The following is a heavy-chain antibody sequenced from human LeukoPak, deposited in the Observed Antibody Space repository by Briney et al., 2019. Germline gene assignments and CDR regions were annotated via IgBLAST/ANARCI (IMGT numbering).Heavy chain of an antibody. CDR1: GYTFTDYY. V-gene: IGHV1-2*02. CDR2: INPNSGGT. CDR3: ASEYCSSTSCYAGAFDI. J-gene: IGHJ3*02. Sequence: ASVKVSCKASGYTFTDYYMHWVRQAPGQGLEWMGLINPNSGGTNYAQKFQGRVTMTRDTSISTAYMELSRLRSDDTAVYYCASEYCSSTSCYAGAFDIWGQGTMVTVSS. D-gene: IGHD2-2*01.